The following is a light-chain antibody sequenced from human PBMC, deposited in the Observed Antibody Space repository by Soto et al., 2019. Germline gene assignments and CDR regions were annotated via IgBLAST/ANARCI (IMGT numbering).Light chain of an antibody. Sequence: EIVLTQSPATLSLYPGERATLSCRASQSVSSYLAWYQQKPGQAPRLLIYDASNRATGIPVRFSGSGSGTDFTLTISSLEPEDFAVYYCQQRSNWPPLTFGGGTKVDNK. CDR3: QQRSNWPPLT. CDR2: DAS. V-gene: IGKV3-11*01. CDR1: QSVSSY. J-gene: IGKJ4*01.